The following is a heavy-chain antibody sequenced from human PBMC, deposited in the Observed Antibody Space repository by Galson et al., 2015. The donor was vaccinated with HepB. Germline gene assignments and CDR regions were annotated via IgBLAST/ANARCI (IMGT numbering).Heavy chain of an antibody. CDR3: ARDLGHRLEHPYFLDY. V-gene: IGHV1-18*01. Sequence: SVKVSCKASGFTFVDYTISWVRLAPGQGPEWMGWINPYTGDPDHPLRLQGRVTMTTDTSTNTAYMDLQRLTSDDTAVYYCARDLGHRLEHPYFLDYWGQGTLVTVSS. CDR2: INPYTGDP. D-gene: IGHD1/OR15-1a*01. CDR1: GFTFVDYT. J-gene: IGHJ4*02.